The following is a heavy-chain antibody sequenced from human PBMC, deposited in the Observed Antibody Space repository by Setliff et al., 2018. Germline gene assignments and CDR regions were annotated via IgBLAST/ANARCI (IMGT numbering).Heavy chain of an antibody. CDR1: GGSISSSSYY. V-gene: IGHV4-39*01. Sequence: SETLSLTCTVSGGSISSSSYYWGWIRQPPGKGLEWIGSIYYSGSTYYTPSLKSRVTISVDTSRNQFSLKLSSGTAADTAVYYCARPGGSSGSGGFYYYYYYMDVWGKGTTVTVSS. J-gene: IGHJ6*03. D-gene: IGHD3-16*01. CDR2: IYYSGST. CDR3: ARPGGSSGSGGFYYYYYYMDV.